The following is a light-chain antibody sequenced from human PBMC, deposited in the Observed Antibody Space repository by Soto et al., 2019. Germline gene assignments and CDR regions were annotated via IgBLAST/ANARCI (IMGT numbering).Light chain of an antibody. V-gene: IGLV2-8*01. Sequence: QSALTQPPSASGSPGQSVTISCTGTKSDVGGFNFVSWYQQRPGKVPRLIIYEVNQRPSGVPDRFSGFKSDNTASLTVSGLQVEDEADYYCASYAGSDNLGVFGTGTKLTVL. CDR1: KSDVGGFNF. CDR3: ASYAGSDNLGV. CDR2: EVN. J-gene: IGLJ1*01.